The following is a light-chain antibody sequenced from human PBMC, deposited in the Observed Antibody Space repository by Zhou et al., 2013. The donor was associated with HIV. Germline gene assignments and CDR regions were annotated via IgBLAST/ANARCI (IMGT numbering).Light chain of an antibody. V-gene: IGKV3-20*01. J-gene: IGKJ2*01. CDR2: GTS. CDR1: QSVSSY. CDR3: QQYGNSLLDT. Sequence: EIVLTQSPATLSLSPGERATLSCRASQSVSSYLAWYQQKPGQAPRLLIYGTSSRATGIPDRFSGSGSGTDFSLTISRLEPEDFAVYYCQQYGNSLLDTFGQGTKLEIK.